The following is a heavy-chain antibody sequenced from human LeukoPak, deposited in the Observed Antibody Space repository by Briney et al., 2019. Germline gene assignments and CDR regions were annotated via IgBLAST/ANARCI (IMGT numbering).Heavy chain of an antibody. CDR3: ARVWFGELLVY. Sequence: ASVKVSCKASGYSFTGNYMHWVRQAPGQGLEWMGWINPNSGDTNFAQKFQGRVTMTRDTSISTVYMELSRLRSDDTAVFYCARVWFGELLVYWGQGTLVTVSS. V-gene: IGHV1-2*02. D-gene: IGHD3-10*01. CDR2: INPNSGDT. CDR1: GYSFTGNY. J-gene: IGHJ1*01.